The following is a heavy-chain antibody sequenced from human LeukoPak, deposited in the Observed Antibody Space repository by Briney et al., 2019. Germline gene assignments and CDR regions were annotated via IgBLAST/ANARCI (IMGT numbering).Heavy chain of an antibody. CDR3: ARLPDYYDSSGYSPHFDY. Sequence: GASLQISCKGSGYSFTSYWIGWVRQMPGKGLEWMGIIYPGDSDTRYSPSFQGQVTISADKSISTAYLQWSSLKASDTAMYYCARLPDYYDSSGYSPHFDYWGQGTLVTVSS. D-gene: IGHD3-22*01. V-gene: IGHV5-51*01. CDR1: GYSFTSYW. CDR2: IYPGDSDT. J-gene: IGHJ4*02.